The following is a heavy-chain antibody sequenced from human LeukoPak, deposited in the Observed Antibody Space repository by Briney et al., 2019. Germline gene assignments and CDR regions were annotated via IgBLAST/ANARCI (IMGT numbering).Heavy chain of an antibody. Sequence: ASVKVSCKASGYTFTSYAMHWVRQAPGQRLEWMGWINAGNGNTKYSQKFQDRVTITRDTSASIDYMELSSLRSEDTAVYYCARDSHYYESSGYNQGDFDYWGQGTLVTVSS. V-gene: IGHV1-3*01. J-gene: IGHJ4*02. CDR2: INAGNGNT. D-gene: IGHD3-22*01. CDR1: GYTFTSYA. CDR3: ARDSHYYESSGYNQGDFDY.